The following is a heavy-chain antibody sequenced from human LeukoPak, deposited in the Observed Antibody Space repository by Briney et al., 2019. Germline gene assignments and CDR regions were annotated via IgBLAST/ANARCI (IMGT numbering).Heavy chain of an antibody. CDR1: GVTFSSYL. J-gene: IGHJ6*02. CDR2: INRDGKST. Sequence: PGGSLRLSCVASGVTFSSYLMHWVRQVPGKGLVWVSRINRDGKSTSYADSVKGRFTISRDNAKNSLYLQMNSLRAEDTAVYYCARAFCYDIIGGEGMDVWGQGTTVTVSS. CDR3: ARAFCYDIIGGEGMDV. V-gene: IGHV3-74*01. D-gene: IGHD3-22*01.